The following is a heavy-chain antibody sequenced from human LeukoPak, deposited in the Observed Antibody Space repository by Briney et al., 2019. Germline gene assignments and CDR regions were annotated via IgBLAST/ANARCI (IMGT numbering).Heavy chain of an antibody. CDR1: GFTFSSYG. J-gene: IGHJ4*02. CDR3: ASTRTDYEGGDYFDY. D-gene: IGHD4-17*01. CDR2: IRYDGSNK. V-gene: IGHV3-30*02. Sequence: PGGSLRLSCAASGFTFSSYGMHWVRQAPGKGLEWVAFIRYDGSNKYYADSVKGRFTISRDNSKNTLYLQMNSLRAEDTAVYYCASTRTDYEGGDYFDYWGQGTLVTVSS.